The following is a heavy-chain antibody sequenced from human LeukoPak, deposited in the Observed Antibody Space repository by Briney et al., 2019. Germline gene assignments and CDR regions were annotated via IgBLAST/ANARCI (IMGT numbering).Heavy chain of an antibody. V-gene: IGHV4-39*01. Sequence: PSETLSLTCTVSGGSISSNTYYWDWIRQPPGKGLECIGSIYYGGSTYYNPSLKSRVIISVDTSKNQFSLKLSSVTAADTAVYYCARAYYYASSAFDIWGQGTTVTVS. D-gene: IGHD3-22*01. CDR1: GGSISSNTYY. J-gene: IGHJ3*02. CDR3: ARAYYYASSAFDI. CDR2: IYYGGST.